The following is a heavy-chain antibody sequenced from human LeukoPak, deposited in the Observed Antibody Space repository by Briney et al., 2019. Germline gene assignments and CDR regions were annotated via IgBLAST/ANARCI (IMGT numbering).Heavy chain of an antibody. D-gene: IGHD2-21*02. Sequence: GGSLRLSCAASGFTFSSYSMNWVRQAPGKGLEWVSSIHYSDNSVYYADSVKGRFTISRDNAKNSLFLQMNSLRVEDTAAYYCARYGSAVTGIHWYFDLWGRGTLVTVSS. CDR3: ARYGSAVTGIHWYFDL. V-gene: IGHV3-21*01. J-gene: IGHJ2*01. CDR2: IHYSDNSV. CDR1: GFTFSSYS.